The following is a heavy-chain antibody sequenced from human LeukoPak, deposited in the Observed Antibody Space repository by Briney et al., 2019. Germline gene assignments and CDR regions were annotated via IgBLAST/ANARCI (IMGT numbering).Heavy chain of an antibody. J-gene: IGHJ6*02. D-gene: IGHD3-16*02. V-gene: IGHV3-74*01. Sequence: GGSLRLSCAASGFTFSSYWMHWVRQARGKGLVWVSRINSDGSSTSYADSVKGRFTISRDNAKNMLYLQMNSLRADDTAVYYCARKALPYFYGMDVWGQGTTVTVSS. CDR3: ARKALPYFYGMDV. CDR2: INSDGSST. CDR1: GFTFSSYW.